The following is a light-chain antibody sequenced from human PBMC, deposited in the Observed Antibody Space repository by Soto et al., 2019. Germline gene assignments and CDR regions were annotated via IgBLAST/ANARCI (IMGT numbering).Light chain of an antibody. V-gene: IGLV1-40*01. Sequence: QSVLTQPPSVSGAPGQRVTISCTGSSSKIAAGYDVHWYQQLPGTAPKLLIYGNSNRPSGVPDRFSGSKSGTSASLAITGLQAEDEADYYCQSYDSSLSGNVVFGGGTKLTVL. CDR2: GNS. CDR1: SSKIAAGYD. CDR3: QSYDSSLSGNVV. J-gene: IGLJ2*01.